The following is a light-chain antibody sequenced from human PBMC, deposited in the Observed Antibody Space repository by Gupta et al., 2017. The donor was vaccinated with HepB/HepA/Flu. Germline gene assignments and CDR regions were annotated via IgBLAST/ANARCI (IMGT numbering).Light chain of an antibody. CDR3: QQRANWPLVT. V-gene: IGKV3-11*01. CDR2: DAF. J-gene: IGKJ5*01. CDR1: QSVSLS. Sequence: ELVLTQFPATLSLSPGERVTLSCRANQSVSLSLAWYQQKPGQAPRLLVYDAFSRAAGVPPRFSGVGSGTDFTLTISRLEPEDFAVYYCQQRANWPLVTFGQGTRLDIK.